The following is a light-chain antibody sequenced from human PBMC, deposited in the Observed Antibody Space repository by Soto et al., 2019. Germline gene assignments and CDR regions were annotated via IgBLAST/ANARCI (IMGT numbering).Light chain of an antibody. Sequence: EIVLTQSPGTLSLSPGERATLSCRASQSVSSNYLAWYQQKPGQAPRLLIYGASSRATGIPDRFSGSGSGTDFALTISRLEPEDFAVYYCQQYGSSPPYTFGQRNKLEIK. J-gene: IGKJ2*01. CDR2: GAS. CDR3: QQYGSSPPYT. V-gene: IGKV3-20*01. CDR1: QSVSSNY.